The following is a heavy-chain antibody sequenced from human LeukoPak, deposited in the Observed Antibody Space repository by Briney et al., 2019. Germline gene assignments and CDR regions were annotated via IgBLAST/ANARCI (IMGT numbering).Heavy chain of an antibody. CDR3: AREAYSGSHNWFDP. CDR2: VYPSGST. V-gene: IGHV4-30-2*01. D-gene: IGHD1-26*01. CDR1: GGSISRGGYA. Sequence: RASETLSLTCTVSGGSISRGGYAWSWLRETQGKGLEWIGTVYPSGSTDYNSSLKSRVTMSVDKSNNQFSLKLSSVTAADTAVYYCAREAYSGSHNWFDPWGQGTRVIVSS. J-gene: IGHJ5*02.